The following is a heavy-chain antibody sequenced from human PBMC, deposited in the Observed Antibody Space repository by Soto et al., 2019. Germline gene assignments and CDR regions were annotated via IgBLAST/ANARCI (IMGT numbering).Heavy chain of an antibody. CDR1: GFTFSSYA. V-gene: IGHV3-30-3*01. CDR2: ISYDGSNK. CDR3: ARATPRSSGWHY. J-gene: IGHJ4*02. Sequence: SLRLSCAASGFTFSSYAMHWVRQAPGKGLEWVAVISYDGSNKYYADSVKGRFTISRDNSKNTLYLQMNSLRAEDTAVYYCARATPRSSGWHYWGQGTLVTVS. D-gene: IGHD6-19*01.